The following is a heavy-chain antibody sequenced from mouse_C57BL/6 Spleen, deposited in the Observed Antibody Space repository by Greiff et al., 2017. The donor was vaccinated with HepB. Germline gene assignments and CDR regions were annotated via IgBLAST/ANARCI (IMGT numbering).Heavy chain of an antibody. Sequence: QVQLQQSGAELVRPGASVTLSCKASGYTFTDYEMHWVKQTPVHGLEWIGAIDPETGGTAYNQKFKGKAILTADKSSSTAYMELRSLTSEDSAVYYCTRGEDYDAGFDYWGQGTTLTVSS. J-gene: IGHJ2*01. CDR1: GYTFTDYE. V-gene: IGHV1-15*01. CDR3: TRGEDYDAGFDY. D-gene: IGHD2-4*01. CDR2: IDPETGGT.